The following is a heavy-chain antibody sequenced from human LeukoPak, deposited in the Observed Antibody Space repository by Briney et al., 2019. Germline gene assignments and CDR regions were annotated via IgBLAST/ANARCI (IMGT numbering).Heavy chain of an antibody. V-gene: IGHV4-34*01. CDR1: DGSFSGYY. J-gene: IGHJ4*02. Sequence: SETLSLTCAVYDGSFSGYYWSWIRQPPGKGLEWIGEINHSGSTNYNPSLKSRVTISLDTSKSQFSLKVRYVTAADTAVYYCARVIGAVAALWGQGTLVTVSS. CDR2: INHSGST. D-gene: IGHD6-19*01. CDR3: ARVIGAVAAL.